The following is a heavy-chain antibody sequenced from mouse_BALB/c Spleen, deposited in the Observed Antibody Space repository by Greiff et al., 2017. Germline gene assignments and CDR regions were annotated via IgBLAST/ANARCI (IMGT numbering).Heavy chain of an antibody. Sequence: EVKLMESGPGLVKPSQSLSLTCTVTGYSITSDYAWNWIRQFPGNKLEWMGYISYSGSTSYNPSLKSRISITRDTSKNQFFLQLNSVTTEDTATYYCARFPYYGNYYAMDYWGQGTSVTVSS. CDR1: GYSITSDYA. D-gene: IGHD2-10*01. CDR2: ISYSGST. V-gene: IGHV3-2*02. CDR3: ARFPYYGNYYAMDY. J-gene: IGHJ4*01.